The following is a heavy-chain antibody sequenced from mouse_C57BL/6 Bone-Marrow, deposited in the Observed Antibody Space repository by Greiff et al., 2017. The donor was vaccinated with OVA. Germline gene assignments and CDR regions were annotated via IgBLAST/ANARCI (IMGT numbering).Heavy chain of an antibody. CDR3: ARPGFTTVVATDAMDY. Sequence: QVQLKESGAELVKPGASVKISCKASGYAFSSYWMHWVKQRPGKGLAGIGQIYPGDGYTNYNGKFKGKAPLPADTSSSTAYMQLSSLTSEDSAVYCCARPGFTTVVATDAMDYWGQGTSVTVSS. CDR1: GYAFSSYW. V-gene: IGHV1-80*01. J-gene: IGHJ4*01. D-gene: IGHD1-1*01. CDR2: IYPGDGYT.